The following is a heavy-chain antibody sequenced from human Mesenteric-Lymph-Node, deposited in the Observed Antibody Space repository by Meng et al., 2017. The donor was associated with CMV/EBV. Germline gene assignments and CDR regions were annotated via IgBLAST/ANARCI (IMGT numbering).Heavy chain of an antibody. J-gene: IGHJ3*02. D-gene: IGHD1-26*01. Sequence: ASVKVSCKASGYTFTNYGISWVRQAPGQGLEWMGWINPNSGGTNYAQKFQGRVTMTRDTSISTAYMELSRLRSDDTAVYYCARGPIVGARDAFDIWSQGTMVTVSS. CDR3: ARGPIVGARDAFDI. V-gene: IGHV1-2*02. CDR2: INPNSGGT. CDR1: GYTFTNYG.